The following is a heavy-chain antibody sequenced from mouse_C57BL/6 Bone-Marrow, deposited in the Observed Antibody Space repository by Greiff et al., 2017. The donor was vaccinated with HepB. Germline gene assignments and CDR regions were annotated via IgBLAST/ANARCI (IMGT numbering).Heavy chain of an antibody. J-gene: IGHJ4*01. Sequence: EVQLVESGGGLVQSGRSLRLSCATSGFTFSDFYMEWVRQAPGKGLEWIAASRNKANDYTTEYSASVKGRFIVSRDTSQSILYRQMNALRAEDTAIYYCARDETGTRAMDYWGQGTSVTVSS. V-gene: IGHV7-1*01. CDR3: ARDETGTRAMDY. D-gene: IGHD4-1*01. CDR2: SRNKANDYTT. CDR1: GFTFSDFY.